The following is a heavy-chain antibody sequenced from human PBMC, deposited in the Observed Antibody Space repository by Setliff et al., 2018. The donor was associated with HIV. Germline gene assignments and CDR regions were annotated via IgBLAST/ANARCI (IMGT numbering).Heavy chain of an antibody. D-gene: IGHD1-26*01. Sequence: ASVKVSCKASGYTISAHGVSWVRHVPGHGLEWMGWISGDTGDIKYSQRFEGRLTMTTDTSTSTAYMELRSLRSDDTAVYYCARDSEWGSYIFWTFDIWGQGTMVTVSS. CDR2: ISGDTGDI. J-gene: IGHJ3*02. CDR3: ARDSEWGSYIFWTFDI. V-gene: IGHV1-18*01. CDR1: GYTISAHG.